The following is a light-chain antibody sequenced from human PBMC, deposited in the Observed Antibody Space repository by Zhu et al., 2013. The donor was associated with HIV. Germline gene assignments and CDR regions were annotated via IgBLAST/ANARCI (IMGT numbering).Light chain of an antibody. CDR3: CAYAGSYTYV. V-gene: IGLV2-14*01. Sequence: QSALTQPASVSGSPGQSITISCTGTSSDIGGYNYVSWYQQHPGKAPKLMIYEVSNRPSGVSNRFSGSKSGNTASLTISGLQADDEADYYCCAYAGSYTYVFGTGTKVTVL. CDR2: EVS. J-gene: IGLJ1*01. CDR1: SSDIGGYNY.